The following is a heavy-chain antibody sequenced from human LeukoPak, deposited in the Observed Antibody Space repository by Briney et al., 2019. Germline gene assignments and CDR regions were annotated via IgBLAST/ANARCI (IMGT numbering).Heavy chain of an antibody. CDR1: GGSISSSSYY. Sequence: PSETLSLTCTVSGGSISSSSYYWGWIRQPPGKGLEWIGSIYYSGSTYFNPSLRSRLTISVDTSKNQFSLRLNSVTAADTAVYHCARHDYGDYEANWFDPWGQGSLATVSS. D-gene: IGHD4-17*01. CDR2: IYYSGST. J-gene: IGHJ5*02. CDR3: ARHDYGDYEANWFDP. V-gene: IGHV4-39*01.